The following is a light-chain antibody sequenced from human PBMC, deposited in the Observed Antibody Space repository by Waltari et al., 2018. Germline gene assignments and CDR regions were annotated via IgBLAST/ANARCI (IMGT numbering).Light chain of an antibody. J-gene: IGKJ4*01. CDR2: GAS. CDR3: QQHNNWPLT. Sequence: EIVMTQSPATLSGSPGERATLSGRARQGVRSNLAWYQQKPGQAPRLLISGASTGATGVPARFSGSGSGTEFTLTISSLQSEDFAIYYCQQHNNWPLTFGGGTKVESK. V-gene: IGKV3-15*01. CDR1: QGVRSN.